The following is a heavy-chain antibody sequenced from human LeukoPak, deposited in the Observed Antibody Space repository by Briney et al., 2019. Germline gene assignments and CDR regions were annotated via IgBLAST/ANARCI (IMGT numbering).Heavy chain of an antibody. CDR1: GYTFTTYY. CDR3: ATQLRFRDAFDI. V-gene: IGHV1-46*01. CDR2: INPAGGST. Sequence: ASVKVPCKASGYTFTTYYMHWVRQAPGQGLEWMGIINPAGGSTSYAQKFQGRVTITRNTSISTAYMELSSLRSEDTAVYYCATQLRFRDAFDIWGQGTMVTVSS. J-gene: IGHJ3*02. D-gene: IGHD3-3*01.